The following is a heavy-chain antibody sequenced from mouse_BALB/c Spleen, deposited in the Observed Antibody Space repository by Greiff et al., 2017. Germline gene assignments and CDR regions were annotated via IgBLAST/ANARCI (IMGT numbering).Heavy chain of an antibody. J-gene: IGHJ4*01. CDR3: NAGDYRYDGLPYAMDY. Sequence: EVKLQESGAELVRSGASVKLSCTASGFNIKDYYMHWVKQRPEQGLEWIGWIDPENGDTEYAPKFQGKATMTADTSSNTAYLQLSSLTSEDTAIYYCNAGDYRYDGLPYAMDYWGQGTSVTVSS. D-gene: IGHD2-14*01. CDR1: GFNIKDYY. V-gene: IGHV14-4*02. CDR2: IDPENGDT.